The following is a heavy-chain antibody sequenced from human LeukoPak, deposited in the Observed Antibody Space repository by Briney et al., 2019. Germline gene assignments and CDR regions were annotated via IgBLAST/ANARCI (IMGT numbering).Heavy chain of an antibody. CDR1: GGTFSSYA. J-gene: IGHJ3*02. CDR2: IIPIFGTA. Sequence: ASVKVSCKASGGTFSSYAISWVRHAPGQGLEWMGRIIPIFGTANHAQKFQGRVTITTDEPTSPAYMELSSLRSEDTAVYYCAREARSGAFDIWGQGTMVTVSS. D-gene: IGHD6-19*01. CDR3: AREARSGAFDI. V-gene: IGHV1-69*05.